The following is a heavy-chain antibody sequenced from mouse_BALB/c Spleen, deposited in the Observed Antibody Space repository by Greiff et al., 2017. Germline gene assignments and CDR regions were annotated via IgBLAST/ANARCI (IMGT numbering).Heavy chain of an antibody. D-gene: IGHD1-1*01. V-gene: IGHV5-6-5*01. J-gene: IGHJ2*01. CDR2: ISSGGST. Sequence: EVKLVESGGGLVKPGGSLKLSCAASGFTFSSYAMSWVRQTPEKRLEWVASISSGGSTYYPDSVKGRFTISRDNARNILYLQMSSLRSEDTAMYYCARDYYGSSVYFDYWGQGTTLTVSS. CDR1: GFTFSSYA. CDR3: ARDYYGSSVYFDY.